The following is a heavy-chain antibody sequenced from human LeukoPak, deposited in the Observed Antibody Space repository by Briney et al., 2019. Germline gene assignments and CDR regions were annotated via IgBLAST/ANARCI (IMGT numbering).Heavy chain of an antibody. CDR2: ISGSGGST. V-gene: IGHV3-23*01. CDR1: GFTFSSYA. Sequence: GGSLRLSCAASGFTFSSYAMSWVRQAPGKGLEWVSAISGSGGSTYYAASVKGRFTISRDNSKNTLYLQMNSLRAEDTAVYYCAKGFSSTTPRGYFDYWGQGTLVTVSS. D-gene: IGHD2-2*01. J-gene: IGHJ4*02. CDR3: AKGFSSTTPRGYFDY.